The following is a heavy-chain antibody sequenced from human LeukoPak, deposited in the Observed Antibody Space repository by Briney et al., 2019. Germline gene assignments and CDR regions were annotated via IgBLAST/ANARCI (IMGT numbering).Heavy chain of an antibody. V-gene: IGHV3-48*01. CDR3: ARSVAAAGPLYYYYYMDV. D-gene: IGHD6-13*01. Sequence: GGSLRLSCAASRFTFSIFAMNWVRQAPGKGLEWLSYISSSSSTIYYADSVKGRFTVSRDNAKNSLYLQLNSLRAEDTAVYYCARSVAAAGPLYYYYYMDVWGKGTTVTVSS. J-gene: IGHJ6*03. CDR1: RFTFSIFA. CDR2: ISSSSSTI.